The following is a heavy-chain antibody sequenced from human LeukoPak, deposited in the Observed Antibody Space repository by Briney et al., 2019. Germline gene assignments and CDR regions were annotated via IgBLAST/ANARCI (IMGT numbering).Heavy chain of an antibody. CDR1: GFTFSSYW. V-gene: IGHV3-74*01. CDR2: LNSGGSST. J-gene: IGHJ6*03. CDR3: ARDHVYYYYRDV. D-gene: IGHD3-16*01. Sequence: GGSLRLSCAASGFTFSSYWMHWVRQAPGKGLVWVSRLNSGGSSTSYADSVKGRLTISRDNAKNTLYLQMNSLRAEDTAVYYCARDHVYYYYRDVWGEGTTVTVSS.